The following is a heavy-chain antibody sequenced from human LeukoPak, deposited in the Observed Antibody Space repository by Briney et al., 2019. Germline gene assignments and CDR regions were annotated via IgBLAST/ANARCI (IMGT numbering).Heavy chain of an antibody. Sequence: PGGSLRLSCAASGFAFSSYSMNWVRQVPGKGLEWVSSISSSSSYIYYADSVKGRFTISRDNAKNSLYLQMNSLRAEDTAVYYCAREVDCSSTSCYGAKYYYYGMDVWGQGTTVTVSS. CDR3: AREVDCSSTSCYGAKYYYYGMDV. CDR1: GFAFSSYS. J-gene: IGHJ6*02. D-gene: IGHD2-2*01. CDR2: ISSSSSYI. V-gene: IGHV3-21*01.